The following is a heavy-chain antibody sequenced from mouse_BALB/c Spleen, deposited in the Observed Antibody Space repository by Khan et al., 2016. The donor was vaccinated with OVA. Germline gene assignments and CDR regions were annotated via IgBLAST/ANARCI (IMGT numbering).Heavy chain of an antibody. CDR3: ARELRLGGFAC. J-gene: IGHJ3*01. CDR1: GFSLTGYG. CDR2: IWGDGST. V-gene: IGHV2-6-7*01. Sequence: QVQLKQSGPGLVAPSQSLSITCTVSGFSLTGYGINWVRQPPGKGLEWLGMIWGDGSTDYNSALKSRLSISKDNSKSQVFLKMNSLQTDDTARYYCARELRLGGFACWGQGTLVTVSA. D-gene: IGHD1-2*01.